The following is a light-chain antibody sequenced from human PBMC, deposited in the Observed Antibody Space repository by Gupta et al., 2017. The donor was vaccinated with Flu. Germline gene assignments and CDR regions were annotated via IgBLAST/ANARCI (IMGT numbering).Light chain of an antibody. Sequence: SITITCTGSSSDVGTDNFVSWYQQHPGKAPKLMIYEVNNRPSGVSNRFSGSKSGNTASLTISGLQAEDEADYYCISYTRTTTSLFGGGTKLTVL. V-gene: IGLV2-14*01. CDR2: EVN. J-gene: IGLJ3*02. CDR3: ISYTRTTTSL. CDR1: SSDVGTDNF.